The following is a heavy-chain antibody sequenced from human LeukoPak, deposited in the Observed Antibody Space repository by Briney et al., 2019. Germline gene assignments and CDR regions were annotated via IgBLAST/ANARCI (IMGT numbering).Heavy chain of an antibody. CDR1: GFTFSSYE. Sequence: PGGSLRLSCAASGFTFSSYEMNWVRQALGKGPEWVSYISSSGSSIYYADSVRGRFTISKDNAKNSLFLQMNSLRAEDTAVYYCAREGRIAAAGLDYWGQGTLVTVSS. J-gene: IGHJ4*02. V-gene: IGHV3-48*03. D-gene: IGHD6-13*01. CDR2: ISSSGSSI. CDR3: AREGRIAAAGLDY.